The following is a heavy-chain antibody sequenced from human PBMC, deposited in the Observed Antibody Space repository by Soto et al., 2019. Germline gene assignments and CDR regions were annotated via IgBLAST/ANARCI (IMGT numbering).Heavy chain of an antibody. CDR3: ARLSTRWSGYFYIGLDV. CDR2: IYPHDSDT. V-gene: IGHV5-51*01. CDR1: GYSFADYW. J-gene: IGHJ6*02. D-gene: IGHD2-15*01. Sequence: PGESLKISCRCSGYSFADYWIGWVRQMPGKGLEWMAIIYPHDSDTKYSPSLQGQVTISVDKSSSTAYLQWGSLKASDTAMYYCARLSTRWSGYFYIGLDVWGQGTTVTVSS.